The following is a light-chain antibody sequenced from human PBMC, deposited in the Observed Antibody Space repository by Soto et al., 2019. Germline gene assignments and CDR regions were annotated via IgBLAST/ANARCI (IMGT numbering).Light chain of an antibody. CDR3: TQALEALLT. Sequence: DIVVTHSPLSLPVTPGEPASISCRSSQSLLHSNGYNYLDWYLQKPGQSPQLLIYLGSNRASGVPDRFSGSGSGKDFTLKISRVEAEDVGLYYCTQALEALLTFGTGTKVDIX. CDR2: LGS. CDR1: QSLLHSNGYNY. V-gene: IGKV2-28*01. J-gene: IGKJ1*01.